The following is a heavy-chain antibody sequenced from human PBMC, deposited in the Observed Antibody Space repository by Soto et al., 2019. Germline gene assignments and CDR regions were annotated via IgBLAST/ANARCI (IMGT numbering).Heavy chain of an antibody. D-gene: IGHD2-2*02. CDR1: GGSISSGGYY. Sequence: SETLSLTCTVSGGSISSGGYYWSWIRQHPGKGLEWIGYIYYSGSTYYNPSLKSRVTILVDTSKNQFSLKLSSVTAADTAVYYCARGTLYTPHLFDYWGQGTLVTVSS. CDR2: IYYSGST. V-gene: IGHV4-31*03. J-gene: IGHJ4*02. CDR3: ARGTLYTPHLFDY.